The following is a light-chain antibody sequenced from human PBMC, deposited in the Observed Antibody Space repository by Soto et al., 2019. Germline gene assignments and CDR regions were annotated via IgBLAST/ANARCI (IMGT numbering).Light chain of an antibody. Sequence: DIQVPQSPSPLSASLGDRYTITCRASQPISTWLAWYQEKPGKAPRFLIYDASSMEGGIPARFSGSGSGTEFTLTISSLQPDDFAAYYCHQFNSYRPTFGQGTKVDI. J-gene: IGKJ1*01. CDR2: DAS. CDR1: QPISTW. V-gene: IGKV1-5*01. CDR3: HQFNSYRPT.